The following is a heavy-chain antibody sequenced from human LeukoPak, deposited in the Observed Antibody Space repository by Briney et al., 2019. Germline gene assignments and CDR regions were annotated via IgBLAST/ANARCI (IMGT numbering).Heavy chain of an antibody. CDR2: ISGDALST. CDR1: GLPISEFA. J-gene: IGHJ4*02. CDR3: AKESGKFDY. V-gene: IGHV3-43*02. Sequence: GGSLRLSCVASGLPISEFAMHGVRQAPGKGLEGVARISGDALSTFYAASVKGRFSISRDNSKNSLYLEMNRLRTEDAATYYCAKESGKFDYWGQGTLVAVSS.